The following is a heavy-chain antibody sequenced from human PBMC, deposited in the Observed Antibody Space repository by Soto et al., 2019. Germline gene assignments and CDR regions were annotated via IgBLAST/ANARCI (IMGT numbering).Heavy chain of an antibody. Sequence: QVQLVESGGGLVKPGGSLRLSCAASGFTFSDYYMSWIRQAPGKGLEWGSCISSSGSTIYYADSVKGRFTISRDNAKNSLYLQMNSLRAEDTAVYYCAGGSGTARRPPYYYYGMDVWGQGTTVTVSS. D-gene: IGHD1-1*01. CDR2: ISSSGSTI. V-gene: IGHV3-11*01. CDR3: AGGSGTARRPPYYYYGMDV. CDR1: GFTFSDYY. J-gene: IGHJ6*02.